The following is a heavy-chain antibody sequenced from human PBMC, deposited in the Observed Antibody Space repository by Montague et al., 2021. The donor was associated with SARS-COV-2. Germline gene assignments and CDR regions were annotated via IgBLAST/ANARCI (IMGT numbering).Heavy chain of an antibody. V-gene: IGHV3-30*03. D-gene: IGHD2-2*02. CDR2: ITNDGTKV. CDR1: GFTFTTYA. CDR3: ARDRFYIRNYYYYYGMDV. Sequence: SLRLSCAASGFTFTTYAMHWVRQAPGKGLEWMAVITNDGTKVYYADSVKGRFTISRDNSKNTLYLQLNRLRAEDTALYHCARDRFYIRNYYYYYGMDVWGQGTTVTVSS. J-gene: IGHJ6*02.